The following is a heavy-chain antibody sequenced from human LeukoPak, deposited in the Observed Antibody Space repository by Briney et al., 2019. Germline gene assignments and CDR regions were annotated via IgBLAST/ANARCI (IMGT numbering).Heavy chain of an antibody. D-gene: IGHD5-18*01. CDR1: VFTFSRYG. J-gene: IGHJ4*02. CDR3: ARDRRGGNSYFDY. V-gene: IGHV3-33*01. Sequence: GGSLRLSCAASVFTFSRYGMHWVRQSPARGVEGEAVIWYDGSNKYYADSVKGRFTISRDNSKNTLYLQMNRLRAEDTAVYYCARDRRGGNSYFDYWGQGTLLSVSS. CDR2: IWYDGSNK.